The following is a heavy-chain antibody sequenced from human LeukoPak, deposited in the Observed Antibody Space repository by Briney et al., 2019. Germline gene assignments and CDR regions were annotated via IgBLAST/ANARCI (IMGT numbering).Heavy chain of an antibody. D-gene: IGHD6-13*01. CDR3: ARDYSSSFSTNDDAFDI. CDR2: MNPNSGNT. CDR1: GYTFTSYD. Sequence: GASVKASCQASGYTFTSYDIHWVRQAPGQGLEWVGWMNPNSGNTGYAHEFQGRVTMTRSTSINTAYMELSSLRSEDTAVYYCARDYSSSFSTNDDAFDIWGQGTMVTVSS. J-gene: IGHJ3*02. V-gene: IGHV1-8*01.